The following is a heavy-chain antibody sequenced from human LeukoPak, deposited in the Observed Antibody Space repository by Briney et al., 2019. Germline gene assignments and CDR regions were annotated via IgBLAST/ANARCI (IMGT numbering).Heavy chain of an antibody. Sequence: PSETLSLTCTVSGGSISSYYWSWIRQPPGKGLEWIGYIYYSGSTNYNPSLKSRVTISVDTSKNQFSLKLSSVTGADTAVYYCARDRGAATFGYWGQGTLVTVSS. CDR1: GGSISSYY. V-gene: IGHV4-59*01. CDR3: ARDRGAATFGY. CDR2: IYYSGST. J-gene: IGHJ4*02. D-gene: IGHD3-10*01.